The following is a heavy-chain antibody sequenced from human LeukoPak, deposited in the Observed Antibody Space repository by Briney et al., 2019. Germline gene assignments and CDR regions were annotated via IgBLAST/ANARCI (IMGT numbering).Heavy chain of an antibody. CDR1: GGSVSSGSYY. D-gene: IGHD3-10*01. CDR2: IYNSGST. V-gene: IGHV4-61*01. J-gene: IGHJ4*02. Sequence: PSETLSLTCTVSGGSVSSGSYYWSWIRQPPGKGLEWIGYIYNSGSTNYNPSLKSRVTISVDTSKNQFSLKLSSVTAADTAVYYCARALWFGEPYFDYWGQGTLVTASS. CDR3: ARALWFGEPYFDY.